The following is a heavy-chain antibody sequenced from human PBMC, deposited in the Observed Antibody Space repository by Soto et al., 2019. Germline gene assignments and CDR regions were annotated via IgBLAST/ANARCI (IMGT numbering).Heavy chain of an antibody. J-gene: IGHJ4*02. CDR1: GGTFSNYA. Sequence: QVQLVQSGAEVKKPGSSVKVSCKASGGTFSNYAINWVRQPPGQGLEWMGGIIPLFGTPNYAQKFQGRVTFTAHKSTSTAYMELRSLRSDDTAVYYCARGWETVGTTTPFAYWGQGTLVTVSS. CDR2: IIPLFGTP. CDR3: ARGWETVGTTTPFAY. V-gene: IGHV1-69*06. D-gene: IGHD1-26*01.